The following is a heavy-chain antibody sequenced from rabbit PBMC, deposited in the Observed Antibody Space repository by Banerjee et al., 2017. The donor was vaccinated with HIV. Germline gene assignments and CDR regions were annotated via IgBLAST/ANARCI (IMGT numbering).Heavy chain of an antibody. Sequence: QSLEESGGDLVQPGASLTLTCKASGFSFSSSNYMCWVRQAPGKGLEWIGCIGESSSGSTYYASWAKGRFTISKTSSTTVTLQMTSLTAADTATYFCARGDDVPGYGLKLWGQGTLVTVS. CDR1: GFSFSSSNY. CDR3: ARGDDVPGYGLKL. D-gene: IGHD7-1*01. V-gene: IGHV1S40*01. CDR2: IGESSSGST. J-gene: IGHJ4*01.